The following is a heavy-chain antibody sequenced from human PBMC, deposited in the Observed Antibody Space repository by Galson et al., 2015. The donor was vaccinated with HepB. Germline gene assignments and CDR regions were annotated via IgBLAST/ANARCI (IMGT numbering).Heavy chain of an antibody. CDR1: GFTFRNYA. D-gene: IGHD4-17*01. J-gene: IGHJ4*02. CDR2: ISGGGGTT. Sequence: SLRLSCAGSGFTFRNYAMSWVRQAPGKGLEWVSIISGGGGTTYYAESVKGRFTFSRDNSKNTLYLHMSGLRAEDTAVYYCAKASDYGDYHFEYWGQGTLVTVSS. V-gene: IGHV3-23*01. CDR3: AKASDYGDYHFEY.